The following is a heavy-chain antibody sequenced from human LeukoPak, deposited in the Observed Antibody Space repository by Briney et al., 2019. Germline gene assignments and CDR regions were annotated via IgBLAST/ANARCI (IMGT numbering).Heavy chain of an antibody. Sequence: SETLSLTCTVSGGSISSSSYYWGWIRQPPGKGLEWIGSIYYSGSTNYNPSLKSRVTISVDTSKNQFSLKLTSVTAADTAVYYCAREASSGSYYSTYYFDYWGQGTLVTVSS. J-gene: IGHJ4*02. CDR3: AREASSGSYYSTYYFDY. CDR1: GGSISSSSYY. CDR2: IYYSGST. V-gene: IGHV4-39*07. D-gene: IGHD3-10*01.